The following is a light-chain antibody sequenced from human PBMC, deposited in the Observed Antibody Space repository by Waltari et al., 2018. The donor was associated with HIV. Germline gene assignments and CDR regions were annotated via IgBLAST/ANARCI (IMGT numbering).Light chain of an antibody. CDR1: SSDIGYFDY. CDR2: EVS. Sequence: QSALTQPRSVSGSPGQSVTTSCTGTSSDIGYFDYVSWYQQYPGKAPKVIIYEVSQRPSGVPDRFTASKSGITASLTISGLQDEDEAHYYCCSYAGAYTYVFGTGTKVTVL. J-gene: IGLJ1*01. V-gene: IGLV2-11*01. CDR3: CSYAGAYTYV.